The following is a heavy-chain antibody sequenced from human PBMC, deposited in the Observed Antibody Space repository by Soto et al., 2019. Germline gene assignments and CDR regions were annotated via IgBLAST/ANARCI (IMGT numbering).Heavy chain of an antibody. CDR1: GGTFSSYA. D-gene: IGHD2-2*01. V-gene: IGHV1-69*01. CDR2: IIPIFGTA. J-gene: IGHJ6*02. CDR3: ASRVQDIVVVPAAMGLGVYYGMDV. Sequence: QVQLVQSGAEVKKPGSSVKVSCKASGGTFSSYAISWVRQAAGQGLEWMGGIIPIFGTANYAQKFQGGVTITADESTSTAYMELSSLRSEDTAVYYCASRVQDIVVVPAAMGLGVYYGMDVWGQGTTVTVSS.